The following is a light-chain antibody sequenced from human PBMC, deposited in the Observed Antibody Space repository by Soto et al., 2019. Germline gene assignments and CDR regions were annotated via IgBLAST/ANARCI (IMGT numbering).Light chain of an antibody. CDR3: QQYDSHPYT. V-gene: IGKV1-5*01. CDR2: DAS. Sequence: DIQMTQSPSTLSASVGDRVTITCRASQSISSWLAWYQQKPGKAPKLLIYDASSLKGGVPSGFSGSGSGTESTVTINILQHDDFVTYYCQQYDSHPYTFGQGTKLEIK. J-gene: IGKJ2*01. CDR1: QSISSW.